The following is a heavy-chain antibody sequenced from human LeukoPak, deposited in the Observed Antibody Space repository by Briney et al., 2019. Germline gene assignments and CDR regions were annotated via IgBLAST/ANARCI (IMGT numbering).Heavy chain of an antibody. CDR2: INPKSGGT. CDR3: ARGPSHGAFDL. Sequence: ASVKVSCKTSGYSFSDYFLHWLRQAPGQGLEWMGWINPKSGGTSYAQILQGRVTMTRDTPISTVYMELRWLKSDDTAVYYCARGPSHGAFDLWGQGTMVTVSS. CDR1: GYSFSDYF. J-gene: IGHJ3*01. V-gene: IGHV1-2*02.